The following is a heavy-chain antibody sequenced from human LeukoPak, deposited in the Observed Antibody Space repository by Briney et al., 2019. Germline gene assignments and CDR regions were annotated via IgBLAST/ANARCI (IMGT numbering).Heavy chain of an antibody. V-gene: IGHV4-59*08. J-gene: IGHJ4*02. Sequence: SETLSLTCTVSGGSISSYFWSWIRQPPGKGLEWIGYVYYSVSTNYNPSLKSRVTISVDTSKNQFSLRLSSVSAADTAVYYCARHRGSSSRFDYWGQGTLVTVSS. CDR2: VYYSVST. CDR3: ARHRGSSSRFDY. CDR1: GGSISSYF. D-gene: IGHD6-13*01.